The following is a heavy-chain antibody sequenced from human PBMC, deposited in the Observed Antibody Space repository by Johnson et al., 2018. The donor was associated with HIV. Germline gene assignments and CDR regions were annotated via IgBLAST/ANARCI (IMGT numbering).Heavy chain of an antibody. V-gene: IGHV3-30*18. CDR2: ISYDGSNK. CDR3: AKDLMYNWNDVGAFDI. CDR1: GFTFSSYG. D-gene: IGHD1-1*01. J-gene: IGHJ3*02. Sequence: QVQLVESGGGVVQPGRSLRLSCAASGFTFSSYGMHWVRQAPGKGLEWVAVISYDGSNKYYADSVKGRFTISRDNPKNTLYLQMNSLRAEDTAVYYCAKDLMYNWNDVGAFDIWGHGTMVTVSS.